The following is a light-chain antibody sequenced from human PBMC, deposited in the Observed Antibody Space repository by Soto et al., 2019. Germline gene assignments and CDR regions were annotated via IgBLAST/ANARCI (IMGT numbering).Light chain of an antibody. CDR3: QQYNSYSWT. CDR1: QSISSW. V-gene: IGKV1-5*01. Sequence: DIQMPQSPSTLSASVGDRVTITCRASQSISSWLAWYQQKPGKAPKLLIYDASSLESGVPSRFSGSGSGTEFTLTISSLQPDDFATYYCQQYNSYSWTFGQGTTVAIK. J-gene: IGKJ1*01. CDR2: DAS.